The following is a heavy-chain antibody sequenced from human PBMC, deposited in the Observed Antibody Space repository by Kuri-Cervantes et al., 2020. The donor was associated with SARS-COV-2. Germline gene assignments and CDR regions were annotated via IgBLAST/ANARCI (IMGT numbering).Heavy chain of an antibody. CDR3: ARDYYDSSGYFISGLWFDP. J-gene: IGHJ5*02. CDR1: GFTYGHYA. CDR2: ISYEGSNK. Sequence: GESLNIHCAASGFTYGHYAVHWVRQAPGKGLEWVAVISYEGSNKYYADSVKGRFTISRDNSKNTLYLQMNSLRAEDTAVYYCARDYYDSSGYFISGLWFDPWGQGTLVTVSS. D-gene: IGHD3-22*01. V-gene: IGHV3-30-3*01.